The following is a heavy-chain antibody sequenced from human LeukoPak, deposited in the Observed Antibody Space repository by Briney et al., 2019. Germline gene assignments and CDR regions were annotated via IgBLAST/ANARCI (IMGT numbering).Heavy chain of an antibody. CDR2: IYYSGST. Sequence: SETLSLTCTVSGGSISSYYWSWIRQPPGKGLKWIGCIYYSGSTNYNPSPTSRVTISVDTSKQQFSLKLSSVAASDTAVYYCARGSAPYYYDSSGYYVYYYYYMDVWGKGTTVTVSS. J-gene: IGHJ6*03. D-gene: IGHD3-22*01. CDR3: ARGSAPYYYDSSGYYVYYYYYMDV. V-gene: IGHV4-59*01. CDR1: GGSISSYY.